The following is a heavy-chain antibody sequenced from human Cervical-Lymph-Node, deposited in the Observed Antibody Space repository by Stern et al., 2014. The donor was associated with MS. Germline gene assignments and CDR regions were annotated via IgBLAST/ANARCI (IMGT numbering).Heavy chain of an antibody. CDR2: INTDGSSP. J-gene: IGHJ4*02. V-gene: IGHV3-74*02. D-gene: IGHD6-13*01. CDR3: SGSNWYFFDY. Sequence: EVPLVESGGGLVQPGGSLRLSCAASGFTFDSYSMHWVRHVPGKGLVWVARINTDGSSPRYADSVKGRFTISRDNAKNMLYLEMNSLRAEDTAVYYCSGSNWYFFDYWGQGTLVTVSS. CDR1: GFTFDSYS.